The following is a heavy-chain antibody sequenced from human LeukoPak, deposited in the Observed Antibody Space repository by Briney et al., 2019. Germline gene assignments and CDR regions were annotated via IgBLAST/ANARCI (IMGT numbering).Heavy chain of an antibody. D-gene: IGHD6-19*01. CDR1: GGSISSGGYY. CDR3: ARLNAVAGDY. CDR2: IYYSGST. J-gene: IGHJ4*02. Sequence: SQTLSLTCTVSGGSISSGGYYWSWIRQHPGKGLEWIGYIYYSGSTYYNPSLKSRVTISVDTSKNQFSLKLSSVTAADTAVYYCARLNAVAGDYWGQGTLVTVSS. V-gene: IGHV4-31*03.